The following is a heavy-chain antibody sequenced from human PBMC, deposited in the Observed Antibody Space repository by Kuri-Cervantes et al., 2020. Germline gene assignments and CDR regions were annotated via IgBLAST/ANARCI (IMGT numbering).Heavy chain of an antibody. V-gene: IGHV4-38-2*02. CDR2: IYHSGST. J-gene: IGHJ4*02. D-gene: IGHD4-23*01. Sequence: SETLSLTCAVSGYSISSGYYWGWIRQPPGKGLEWIGSIYHSGSTYYNPSLKSRVTISVDTSKNQFSLKLSSVTAADTAVYYCARDRGGNYYFDYWGQGTPVTVSS. CDR3: ARDRGGNYYFDY. CDR1: GYSISSGYY.